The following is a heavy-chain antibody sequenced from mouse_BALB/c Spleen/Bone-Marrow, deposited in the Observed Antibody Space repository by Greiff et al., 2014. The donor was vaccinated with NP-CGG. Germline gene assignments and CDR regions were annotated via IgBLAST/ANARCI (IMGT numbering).Heavy chain of an antibody. CDR3: TKPSFYYGSSHWYFDV. D-gene: IGHD1-1*01. CDR1: GFNTKDTY. J-gene: IGHJ1*01. V-gene: IGHV14-3*02. Sequence: EVQLQQSGAELAKPGASVKLSCTASGFNTKDTYMHWVKQRPEQGLEWIGRIDPANGDTKYDPKFQGKATITADTSSNTAYLQLSSLTSEDTAVYYCTKPSFYYGSSHWYFDVWGAGTTVTVSS. CDR2: IDPANGDT.